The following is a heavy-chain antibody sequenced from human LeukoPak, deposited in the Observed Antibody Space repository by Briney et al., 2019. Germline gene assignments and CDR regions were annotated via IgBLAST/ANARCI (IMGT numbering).Heavy chain of an antibody. CDR3: AKDRTFSGSHPDY. CDR1: GFTVSSNY. V-gene: IGHV3-66*02. CDR2: IYSGGST. Sequence: GGSLRLSCAASGFTVSSNYMSWVRQAPGKGLEWVSVIYSGGSTYYADSVKGRFTISRDNSKNTLYLQMNSLRAEDTAVYYCAKDRTFSGSHPDYWGQGILVTVSS. D-gene: IGHD3-10*01. J-gene: IGHJ4*02.